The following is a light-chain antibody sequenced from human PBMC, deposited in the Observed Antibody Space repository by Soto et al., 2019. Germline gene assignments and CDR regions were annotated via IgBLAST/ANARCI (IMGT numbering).Light chain of an antibody. J-gene: IGKJ3*01. CDR2: GAS. CDR3: QQRSNWPRFT. CDR1: QSVSSY. V-gene: IGKV3-11*01. Sequence: EIVLTQSPATLSLSPGERATLSCRASQSVSSYLAWYQQKPGQAPRLLIYGASNRATGIPARFSGSGSGTDFTLTISSLEPEDFAVYYCQQRSNWPRFTFGPGTKVVS.